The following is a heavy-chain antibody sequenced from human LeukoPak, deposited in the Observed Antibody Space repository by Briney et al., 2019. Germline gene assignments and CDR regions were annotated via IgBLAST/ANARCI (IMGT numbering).Heavy chain of an antibody. CDR3: ARVRTAVAGTGGYKYVDY. Sequence: ASVKVSCKASGYTFTGYYMHWVRQAPGQGLEWMGRINPNSGGTNYAQKFQGSVTMTRDTSISTAYMELSRLRSDDTAVYYCARVRTAVAGTGGYKYVDYWGQGTLVTVSS. D-gene: IGHD6-19*01. V-gene: IGHV1-2*06. J-gene: IGHJ4*02. CDR1: GYTFTGYY. CDR2: INPNSGGT.